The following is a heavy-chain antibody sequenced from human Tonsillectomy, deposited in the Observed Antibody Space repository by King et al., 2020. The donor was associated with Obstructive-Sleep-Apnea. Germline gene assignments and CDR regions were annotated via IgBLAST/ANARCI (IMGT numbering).Heavy chain of an antibody. D-gene: IGHD6-19*01. Sequence: VKLVESGGGVVRPGGSLRLSCAASGFTFDDYGMTWVRQGPGKGLEWVSGINWNGGSTGYADSVKGRFTISRDNAKKSLYLQMNSLRAEDTALYHCARDRAGSGWYDYWGQGTLVTVSS. V-gene: IGHV3-20*01. CDR3: ARDRAGSGWYDY. J-gene: IGHJ4*02. CDR2: INWNGGST. CDR1: GFTFDDYG.